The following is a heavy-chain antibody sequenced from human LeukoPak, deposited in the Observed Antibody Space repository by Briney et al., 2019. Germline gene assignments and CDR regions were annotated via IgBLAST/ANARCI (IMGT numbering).Heavy chain of an antibody. V-gene: IGHV4-39*01. J-gene: IGHJ4*02. CDR3: ARRTWGHFDY. D-gene: IGHD7-27*01. CDR1: GGSISSSSYY. CDR2: IYYSGST. Sequence: SETLSLTCTVSGGSISSSSYYWGWIRQPPGKGLEWIGSIYYSGSTYYNPSLKSRVTISVDTSKNQFSLKLSSVTAADTAVYYCARRTWGHFDYWGQGTLVTVSS.